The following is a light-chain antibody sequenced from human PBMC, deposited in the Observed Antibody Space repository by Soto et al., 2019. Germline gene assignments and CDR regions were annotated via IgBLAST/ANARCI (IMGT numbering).Light chain of an antibody. CDR1: QSVSSSY. Sequence: EIVLTQSPGTLSLSPGERATLSCRASQSVSSSYLAWYQQKPGQAPRLLIYGASSRATGIPDRFSGSGSGTDFTLTISRLEPDDFAVYYCQHLRTFGQGTKLEIK. CDR2: GAS. V-gene: IGKV3-20*01. CDR3: QHLRT. J-gene: IGKJ2*01.